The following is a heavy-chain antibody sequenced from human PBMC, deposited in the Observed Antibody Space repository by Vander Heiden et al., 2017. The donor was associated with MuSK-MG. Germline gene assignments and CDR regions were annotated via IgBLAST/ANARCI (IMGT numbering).Heavy chain of an antibody. Sequence: EVQLVESGGGLVQPGGSLRLSCAASGFTFSSYAMSWVRQAPGKGLEWVSAISGSGGSTYYADSVKGRVTISRDNSKNTLYLQMNSLRAEDTAVYYCAKVGITSCGVPLLGTDYWGQGTMVTVSS. D-gene: IGHD3-3*01. CDR1: GFTFSSYA. V-gene: IGHV3-23*04. CDR2: ISGSGGST. CDR3: AKVGITSCGVPLLGTDY. J-gene: IGHJ4*02.